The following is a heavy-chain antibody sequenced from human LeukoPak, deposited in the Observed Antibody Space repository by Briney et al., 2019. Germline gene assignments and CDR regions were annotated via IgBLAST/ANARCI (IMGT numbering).Heavy chain of an antibody. V-gene: IGHV4-34*01. J-gene: IGHJ5*02. Sequence: PSETLSLTCAVYGGSFSGYYWSWIRQPPGKGLEWIGEINHSGSTNYNPSLESRVTISVDTSKNQFSLKLSSVTAADTAVYYCARGGYCSSTSCPGDWFDPWGQGTLVTVSS. CDR2: INHSGST. D-gene: IGHD2-2*01. CDR3: ARGGYCSSTSCPGDWFDP. CDR1: GGSFSGYY.